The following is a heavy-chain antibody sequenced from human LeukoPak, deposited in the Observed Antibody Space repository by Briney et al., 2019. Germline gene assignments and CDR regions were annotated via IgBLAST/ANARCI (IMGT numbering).Heavy chain of an antibody. V-gene: IGHV1-2*02. CDR1: GYTFTGNY. D-gene: IGHD2-15*01. CDR3: ARALQGYCSGGSCYLFDY. Sequence: ASVKVSCKASGYTFTGNYMNWVRQAPGQGLEWMGWINPNSGGTNYAQKFQGRVTMTRDTSISTAYMELSRLRSDDTAVYYCARALQGYCSGGSCYLFDYWGQGTLVTVSS. J-gene: IGHJ4*02. CDR2: INPNSGGT.